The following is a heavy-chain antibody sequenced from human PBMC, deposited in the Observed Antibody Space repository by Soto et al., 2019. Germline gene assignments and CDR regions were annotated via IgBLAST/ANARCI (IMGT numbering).Heavy chain of an antibody. Sequence: QVTLKESGPVLVKPTETLTLTCTVSGFSLNHPRMGVSWIRQPPGKALEWLAHISSSDEKSYSTSLSSRLTISKDTSESQVVLTMTNMVPVDTATYCCARMLYYAMEVWGQGTTVAVSS. CDR1: GFSLNHPRMG. CDR3: ARMLYYAMEV. V-gene: IGHV2-26*01. J-gene: IGHJ6*02. CDR2: ISSSDEK.